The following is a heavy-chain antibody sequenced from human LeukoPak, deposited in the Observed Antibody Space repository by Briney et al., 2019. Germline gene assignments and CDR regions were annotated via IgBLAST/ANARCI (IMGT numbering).Heavy chain of an antibody. CDR1: GGSISSYY. J-gene: IGHJ4*02. V-gene: IGHV4-59*01. CDR3: ARMVRGVFDY. Sequence: SETLSLTCTVSGGSISSYYWSWIRQPPGKGLEWIGYIYYGGSTNYNPSLKSRVTIPVDTSKNQFPLKLSSVTAADTAVYYCARMVRGVFDYWGQGTLVTVSS. D-gene: IGHD3-10*01. CDR2: IYYGGST.